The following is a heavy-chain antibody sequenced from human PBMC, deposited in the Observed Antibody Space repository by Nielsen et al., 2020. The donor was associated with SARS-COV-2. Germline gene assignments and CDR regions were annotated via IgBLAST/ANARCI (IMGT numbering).Heavy chain of an antibody. CDR3: ARAYCSSTNCSSYYFDY. D-gene: IGHD2-2*01. CDR2: IYYSGST. Sequence: SETLSLTCTVSGGSISSSSYYWGWIRQPPGKGLEWIGSIYYSGSTYYNPSLKSRVTISVDTSKNQFSLKLSSVTAADTAVYYCARAYCSSTNCSSYYFDYWGQGTLVTVSS. J-gene: IGHJ4*02. V-gene: IGHV4-39*07. CDR1: GGSISSSSYY.